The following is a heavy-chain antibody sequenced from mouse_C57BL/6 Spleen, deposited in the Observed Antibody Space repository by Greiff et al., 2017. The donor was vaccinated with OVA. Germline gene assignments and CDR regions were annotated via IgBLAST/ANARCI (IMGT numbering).Heavy chain of an antibody. D-gene: IGHD1-1*01. Sequence: QVQLKESGAELARPGASVKLSCKASGYTFTSSGISWVKQRTGQGLEWIGEIYSRSGNTYYNEKFKGKATLTADKTSSTAYMELRSLTSEDSAVYFGARGVTTVVATSPYFDYWGQGTTLTVSS. CDR2: IYSRSGNT. V-gene: IGHV1-81*01. J-gene: IGHJ2*01. CDR3: ARGVTTVVATSPYFDY. CDR1: GYTFTSSG.